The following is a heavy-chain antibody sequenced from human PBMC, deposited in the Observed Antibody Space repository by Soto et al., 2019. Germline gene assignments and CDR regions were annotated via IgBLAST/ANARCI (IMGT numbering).Heavy chain of an antibody. CDR2: INPSGGST. J-gene: IGHJ4*02. CDR1: GYSFTTYY. D-gene: IGHD1-26*01. Sequence: QVQLVQSGAEVKMPGASVKVSCKASGYSFTTYYMHWVRQAPGQGLEWMGFINPSGGSTSYAQKFQGRVTMTRDTSTSTVYMELSSLRSEDTAVSYCSSNYKSGLDYWGQGTLVTVFS. CDR3: SSNYKSGLDY. V-gene: IGHV1-46*01.